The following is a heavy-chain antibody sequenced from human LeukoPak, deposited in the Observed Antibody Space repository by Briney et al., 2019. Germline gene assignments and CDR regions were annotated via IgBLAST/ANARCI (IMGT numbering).Heavy chain of an antibody. D-gene: IGHD3-22*01. V-gene: IGHV4-34*01. CDR3: ARDLNNCDSSGGDV. CDR2: INHSGST. J-gene: IGHJ6*02. CDR1: GGSFSGYY. Sequence: SETLSLTCAVYGGSFSGYYWSWIRQPPGKGLEWIGEINHSGSTNYNPSLKSRVTISVDTSKNQLSLKLSSVTAADTAVYYCARDLNNCDSSGGDVWGQGTTVTVSS.